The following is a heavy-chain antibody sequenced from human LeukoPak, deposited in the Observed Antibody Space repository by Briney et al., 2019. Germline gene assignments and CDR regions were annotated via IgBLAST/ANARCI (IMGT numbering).Heavy chain of an antibody. D-gene: IGHD6-19*01. Sequence: GGSLRLSCVGSGFTFSSYALHWLRQAPSKGLEWVAVISADGSEKYYADSVKGRFTMSRDNSKNTLFLQMNSLRTEDTAVYYCARDAPYSGGCCAFDIWGQGTTVTVSS. V-gene: IGHV3-30-3*01. CDR1: GFTFSSYA. J-gene: IGHJ3*02. CDR3: ARDAPYSGGCCAFDI. CDR2: ISADGSEK.